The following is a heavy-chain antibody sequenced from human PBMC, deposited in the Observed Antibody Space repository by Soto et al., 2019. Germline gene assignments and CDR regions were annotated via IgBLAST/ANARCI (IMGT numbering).Heavy chain of an antibody. V-gene: IGHV5-51*01. CDR2: IYPADSDT. D-gene: IGHD1-26*01. CDR3: VRPGGSYSPAYFDL. Sequence: RGESLKISCKGSGYSFASYWIGWVRQMPGKGLEWMGIIYPADSDTRYSPSFQGQVTISADKSVSSAYLQWSSLKASDTAMYYCVRPGGSYSPAYFDLWGRGTLVTVSS. CDR1: GYSFASYW. J-gene: IGHJ2*01.